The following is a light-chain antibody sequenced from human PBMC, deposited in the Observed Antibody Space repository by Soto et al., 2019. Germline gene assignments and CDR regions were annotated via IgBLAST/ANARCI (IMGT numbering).Light chain of an antibody. Sequence: NFMLTLPHSVSESPGKTVTISCTRSSGSIASYYVQWYQQRPGSSPTTVIYEDTQRPSGVPDRFSGSIDSSSNSASLTISGLKTEDEADYYCQSYDSSNSWVFGGGTKLTVL. V-gene: IGLV6-57*01. CDR1: SGSIASYY. CDR3: QSYDSSNSWV. CDR2: EDT. J-gene: IGLJ3*02.